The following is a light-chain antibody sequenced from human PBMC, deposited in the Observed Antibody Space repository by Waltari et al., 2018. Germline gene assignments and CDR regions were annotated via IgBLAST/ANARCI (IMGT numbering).Light chain of an antibody. V-gene: IGLV2-14*01. CDR3: CSFTSRSTWV. J-gene: IGLJ3*02. Sequence: QSALTQPASVSGSPGQSITRSCTGTSSDVGGYNYVSWYQQHPGKVPKLLIFDVSNRPSGVSNRFSGSKSGNTASLTISGLQAEDESDYYCCSFTSRSTWVFGGGTKLTVL. CDR1: SSDVGGYNY. CDR2: DVS.